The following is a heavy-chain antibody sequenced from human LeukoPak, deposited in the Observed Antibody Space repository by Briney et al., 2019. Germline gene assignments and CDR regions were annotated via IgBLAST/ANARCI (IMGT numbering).Heavy chain of an antibody. Sequence: GASVTVSCTASEYTFTDYYMHWVRQAPGQGLEWMGWINPNSGDTNYAQKFQGRVTMTRDPSISTAYMALTRLRSDDTAVYYCARDAWLVGTTNLYYFDYWGQGTLVTVSS. CDR2: INPNSGDT. CDR3: ARDAWLVGTTNLYYFDY. V-gene: IGHV1-2*02. CDR1: EYTFTDYY. D-gene: IGHD1-26*01. J-gene: IGHJ4*02.